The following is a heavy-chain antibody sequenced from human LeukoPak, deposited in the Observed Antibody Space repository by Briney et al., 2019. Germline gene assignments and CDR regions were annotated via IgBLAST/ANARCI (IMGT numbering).Heavy chain of an antibody. Sequence: PSETLSLTCAVYGGSLSGYYWIWIRQPPGKGLEWIGEINHSGSTNYNSSLKSRVTISVDTSKNQFSLKLSSVTAADTAVYYCARLGLGVVVPAALYGMDVWGKGTTVTVSS. J-gene: IGHJ6*04. CDR1: GGSLSGYY. CDR2: INHSGST. CDR3: ARLGLGVVVPAALYGMDV. V-gene: IGHV4-34*01. D-gene: IGHD2-2*01.